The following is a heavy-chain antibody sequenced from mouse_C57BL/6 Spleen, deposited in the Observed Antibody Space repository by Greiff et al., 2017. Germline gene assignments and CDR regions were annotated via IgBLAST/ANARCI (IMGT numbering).Heavy chain of an antibody. J-gene: IGHJ4*01. Sequence: EVKLVESGAELVKPGASVKLSCTASGFNIKDYYMHWVKQRTEQGLEWIGRIDPEDGETKYAPKFQGKATITADTSSNTAYLQLSSLTSEDTAVYYCARWSPYSNYEVYAMDYWGQGTSVTVSS. CDR3: ARWSPYSNYEVYAMDY. D-gene: IGHD2-5*01. V-gene: IGHV14-2*01. CDR2: IDPEDGET. CDR1: GFNIKDYY.